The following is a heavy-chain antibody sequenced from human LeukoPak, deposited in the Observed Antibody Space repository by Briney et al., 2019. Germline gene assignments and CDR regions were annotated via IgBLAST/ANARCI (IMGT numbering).Heavy chain of an antibody. CDR1: GFTFSNAW. J-gene: IGHJ4*02. Sequence: GGSLRLSCAASGFTFSNAWMSWVRQAPGKGLECVGRIKSKTDGGTTDYAAPVKGRFTISRDDSKNTLYLQMNSLKTEDTAVYYCTTDLGYYSGSYYFDYWGQGTLVTVSS. CDR3: TTDLGYYSGSYYFDY. V-gene: IGHV3-15*01. CDR2: IKSKTDGGTT. D-gene: IGHD1-26*01.